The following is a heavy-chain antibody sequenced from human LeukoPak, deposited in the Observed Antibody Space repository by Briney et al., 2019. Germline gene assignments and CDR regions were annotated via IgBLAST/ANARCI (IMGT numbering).Heavy chain of an antibody. CDR1: GFTFSSYS. Sequence: PGGSLRLSCAASGFTFSSYSMNWVRQAPGKGLEWVSSISSSSSYIYYADSVKGRFTISRDNAKNSLYLQMNSLRAEDTAVYCARWDSLGSGVDCWGQGTLVTVSS. J-gene: IGHJ4*02. CDR2: ISSSSSYI. V-gene: IGHV3-21*01. D-gene: IGHD3-10*01. CDR3: ARWDSLGSGVDC.